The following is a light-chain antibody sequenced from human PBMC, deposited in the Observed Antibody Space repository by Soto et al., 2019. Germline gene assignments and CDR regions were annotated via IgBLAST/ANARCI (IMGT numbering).Light chain of an antibody. CDR1: QSISSY. CDR3: QQYHNYPRT. CDR2: DAS. Sequence: DIQMTQSPSSLSASVGDRVTITCLASQSISSYLNWYQQKPGKAPKFLIYDASSLESGVPSRFSGSGSGTEFTLTISNLQPDDFATYFCQQYHNYPRTFGQGTKVDIK. J-gene: IGKJ1*01. V-gene: IGKV1-5*01.